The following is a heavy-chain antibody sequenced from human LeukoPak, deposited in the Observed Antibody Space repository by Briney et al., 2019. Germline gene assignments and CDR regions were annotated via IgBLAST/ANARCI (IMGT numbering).Heavy chain of an antibody. D-gene: IGHD3-16*01. CDR1: GYTFIGYS. CDR3: ATVGGNYYYMDV. V-gene: IGHV1-2*02. J-gene: IGHJ6*03. Sequence: GASVKVSCKASGYTFIGYSMHWVRQAPGQGLEWMGWINPDSGGTYYAQKFQGRVTMTEDTSTDTAYMELSSLRSEDTAVYYCATVGGNYYYMDVWGKGTTVTVSS. CDR2: INPDSGGT.